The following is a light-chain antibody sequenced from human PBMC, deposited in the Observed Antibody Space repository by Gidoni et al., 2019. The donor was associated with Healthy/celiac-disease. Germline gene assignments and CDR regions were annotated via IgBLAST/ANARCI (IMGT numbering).Light chain of an antibody. V-gene: IGLV3-9*01. J-gene: IGLJ2*01. CDR3: HVWDSSTVV. CDR1: NIGSKN. CDR2: RDS. Sequence: SYALTQPLSVSVALGQTARITCGGNNIGSKNVHWYQQKPGQAPVLVIYRDSNRPSGIPERFSGSNSGNTATLTISGAQAGDEADYDSHVWDSSTVVFGGGTKLSVL.